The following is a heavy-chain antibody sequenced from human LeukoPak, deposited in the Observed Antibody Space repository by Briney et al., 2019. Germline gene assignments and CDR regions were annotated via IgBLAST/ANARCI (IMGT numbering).Heavy chain of an antibody. V-gene: IGHV1-46*01. CDR2: INPSGGST. Sequence: ASVKVSFKASGYTFTSYYMHWVRQAPGQGLEWMGIINPSGGSTSYAQKFQGRVTMTRDTSTSTVYMELSSLRSEDTAVYYCARGVTIFGVVITPYYFDYWGRGTLVTVSS. CDR1: GYTFTSYY. J-gene: IGHJ4*02. CDR3: ARGVTIFGVVITPYYFDY. D-gene: IGHD3-3*01.